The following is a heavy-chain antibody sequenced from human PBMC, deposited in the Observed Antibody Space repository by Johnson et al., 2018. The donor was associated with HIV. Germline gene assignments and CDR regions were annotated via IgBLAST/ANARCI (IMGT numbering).Heavy chain of an antibody. D-gene: IGHD3-22*01. CDR2: VKWNGGST. J-gene: IGHJ3*02. Sequence: VQLVESGGGLVQPGGSLRLSCAASGFTFDDYGMSWVRQGPGKGLEWVSGVKWNGGSTGYADSVKGRFSISRDNVKNSQYLQMNSLRAEDTAVYYCAREGMIVVGTAFDIWGQGTMVTVSS. CDR3: AREGMIVVGTAFDI. V-gene: IGHV3-20*04. CDR1: GFTFDDYG.